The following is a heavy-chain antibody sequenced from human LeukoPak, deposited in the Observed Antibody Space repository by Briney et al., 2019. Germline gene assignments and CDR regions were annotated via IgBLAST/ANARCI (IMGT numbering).Heavy chain of an antibody. CDR1: GFTFSSFA. D-gene: IGHD1-26*01. CDR2: MSLVGGNK. Sequence: PGGSLRLSWAASGFTFSSFAMHWGRQAPGKGLEWVTVMSLVGGNKYYADFVEGRVTISRDTSKNTLYLQTNSLTGEDTAVYCCARSHTLVGATAIDYWGPGTLVTVSS. CDR3: ARSHTLVGATAIDY. J-gene: IGHJ4*02. V-gene: IGHV3-30*04.